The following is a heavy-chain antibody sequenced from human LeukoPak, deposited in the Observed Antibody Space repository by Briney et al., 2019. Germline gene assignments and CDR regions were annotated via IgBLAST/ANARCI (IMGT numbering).Heavy chain of an antibody. D-gene: IGHD5-24*01. CDR3: ARRRGCRDGYNCPYYYYYYYMDV. J-gene: IGHJ6*03. Sequence: SETLSLTCTVSGGSISGSSYYWSWIRQPPGKGLEWIGEINHSGSTNYNPSLKSRVTISVDTSKNQFSLKLSSVTAADTAVYYCARRRGCRDGYNCPYYYYYYYMDVWGKGTTVTISS. V-gene: IGHV4-39*07. CDR1: GGSISGSSYY. CDR2: INHSGST.